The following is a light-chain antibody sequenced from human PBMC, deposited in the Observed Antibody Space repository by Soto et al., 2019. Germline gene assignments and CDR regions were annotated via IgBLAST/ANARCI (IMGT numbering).Light chain of an antibody. CDR3: QQYNNWPPWT. J-gene: IGKJ1*01. CDR2: GAS. Sequence: EIVMTQSPATLSVSPGERATLSCRASQSVSSNLAWYQQKPGQAPRLLIYGASTRAPGIPARFSGSGSGTEFTLTISSLQSEDFAVYYCQQYNNWPPWTFGKGTKVESK. V-gene: IGKV3-15*01. CDR1: QSVSSN.